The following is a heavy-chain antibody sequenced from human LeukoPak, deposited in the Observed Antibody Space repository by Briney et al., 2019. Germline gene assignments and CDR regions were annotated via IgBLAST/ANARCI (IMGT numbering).Heavy chain of an antibody. Sequence: GGSLRLSCAASGFTFTNYIMNWVRQAPGKGLEWVAVIWYDGTNKNYADSVKGRFTISRDDSKNTAYLQMNSLKAEDTAVYYCTRQECSGGSCSYVDYWGQGTLVTVSS. D-gene: IGHD2-15*01. CDR2: IWYDGTNK. V-gene: IGHV3-33*08. J-gene: IGHJ4*02. CDR1: GFTFTNYI. CDR3: TRQECSGGSCSYVDY.